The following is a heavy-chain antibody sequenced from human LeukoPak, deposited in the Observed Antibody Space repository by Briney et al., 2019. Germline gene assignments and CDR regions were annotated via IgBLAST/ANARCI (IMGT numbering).Heavy chain of an antibody. CDR3: AKDGSSKYSGYDKRPFDY. CDR2: IRYDGSSK. D-gene: IGHD5-12*01. J-gene: IGHJ4*02. V-gene: IGHV3-30*02. Sequence: PGGSLRLSCAASGFTFSSYGMHWVRQAPGKGLEWVAFIRYDGSSKYYADSVKGRFTISRDNSKNTLYLQMNSLRAEDTAVYYCAKDGSSKYSGYDKRPFDYWGQGTLVTVSS. CDR1: GFTFSSYG.